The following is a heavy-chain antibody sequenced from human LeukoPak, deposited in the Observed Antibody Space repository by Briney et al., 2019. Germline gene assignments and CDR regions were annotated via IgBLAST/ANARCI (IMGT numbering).Heavy chain of an antibody. CDR2: TYYRSKWYN. CDR3: ARDSDIVVVKEGYYYGMDV. CDR1: GDSASSNSAA. Sequence: SQTLSLTCAISGDSASSNSAAWNWIRQSPSRGLEWLGRTYYRSKWYNDYAVSVKSRITINPDTSKNQFSLQLNSVTPEDTAVYYCARDSDIVVVKEGYYYGMDVWGKGTTVTVSS. V-gene: IGHV6-1*01. J-gene: IGHJ6*04. D-gene: IGHD2-2*01.